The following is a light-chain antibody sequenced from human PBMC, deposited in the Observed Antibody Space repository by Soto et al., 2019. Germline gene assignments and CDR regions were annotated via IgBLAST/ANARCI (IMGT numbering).Light chain of an antibody. CDR3: ASWDYRLSGPI. CDR1: SSNLGSNS. Sequence: QSVMTQPPSASGTPGQRVTISCSGSSSNLGSNSVNWYQQLPGTAPKLLIYNIDQRPSGVPDRFLGSKSGSSASLAISGLQSEDEADYYCASWDYRLSGPIFGGGTKLTVL. J-gene: IGLJ2*01. V-gene: IGLV1-44*01. CDR2: NID.